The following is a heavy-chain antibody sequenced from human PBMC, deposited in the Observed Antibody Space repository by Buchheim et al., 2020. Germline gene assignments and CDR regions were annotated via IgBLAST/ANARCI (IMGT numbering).Heavy chain of an antibody. CDR2: ISYDGSNK. V-gene: IGHV3-30*18. D-gene: IGHD6-19*01. CDR1: GFTFSSYG. CDR3: AKDLVDSSGWYWVDYYYGMDV. J-gene: IGHJ6*02. Sequence: QVQLVESGGGVVQSGRSLRLSCAASGFTFSSYGMHWVRQAPGKGLEWVAVISYDGSNKYYADSVKGRFTISRDNSKNTLYLQMNSLRAEDTAVYYCAKDLVDSSGWYWVDYYYGMDVWGQGTT.